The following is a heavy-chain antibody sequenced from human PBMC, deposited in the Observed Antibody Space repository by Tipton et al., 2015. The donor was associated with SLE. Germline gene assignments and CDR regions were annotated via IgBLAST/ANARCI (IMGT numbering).Heavy chain of an antibody. Sequence: TLSLTCRVSGVSITSRAYYWTWVRQSPGKALEWIGYIYYTGTTNYNPSLRNRVVISRDTSANQFSLTLTSVDAADTAVYHCARVSDYDEYFWFDTWGQRTLVSVST. V-gene: IGHV4-31*03. CDR3: ARVSDYDEYFWFDT. J-gene: IGHJ5*02. D-gene: IGHD4-17*01. CDR2: IYYTGTT. CDR1: GVSITSRAYY.